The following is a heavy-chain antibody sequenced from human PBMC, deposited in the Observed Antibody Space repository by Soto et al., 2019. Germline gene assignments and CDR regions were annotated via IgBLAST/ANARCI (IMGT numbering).Heavy chain of an antibody. CDR3: ARGSLSQDYSRGWYVDFDY. J-gene: IGHJ4*02. D-gene: IGHD6-19*01. CDR1: GFTFSSYS. V-gene: IGHV3-21*01. Sequence: PGGSLRLSCAASGFTFSSYSMNWVRQAPGKGLEWVSSISSSSSYIYYADSVKGRFTISRDNAKNSLYLQMNSLRAEDTAVYYCARGSLSQDYSRGWYVDFDYWGQGTLVTVSS. CDR2: ISSSSSYI.